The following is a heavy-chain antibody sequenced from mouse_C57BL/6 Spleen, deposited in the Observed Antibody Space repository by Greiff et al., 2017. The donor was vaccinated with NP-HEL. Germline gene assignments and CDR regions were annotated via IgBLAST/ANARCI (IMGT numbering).Heavy chain of an antibody. Sequence: VQLQQSGAELVRPGSSVKLSCKASGYTFTSYWMHWVKQRPIQGLEWIGNIDPSDSETHYNQKFKDKATLTVDKSSSTAYMQLSSLTSEDAAVYYCASRVDGYDGGAMDYWGQGTSVTVSS. D-gene: IGHD2-2*01. J-gene: IGHJ4*01. CDR1: GYTFTSYW. CDR2: IDPSDSET. V-gene: IGHV1-52*01. CDR3: ASRVDGYDGGAMDY.